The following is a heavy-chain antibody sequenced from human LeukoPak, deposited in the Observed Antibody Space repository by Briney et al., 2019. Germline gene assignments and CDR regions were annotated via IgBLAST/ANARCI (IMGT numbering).Heavy chain of an antibody. V-gene: IGHV3-30-3*01. CDR3: VRETRFYDSSGYYPDY. D-gene: IGHD3-22*01. J-gene: IGHJ4*02. CDR1: GFTFSSYA. Sequence: GRPLILSSAASGFTFSSYAMHCFLHAPGKKLEWVAVISYDGNNKYYSDSVKGRFTISRDKSENTLYLQMNSLRPEDTAVYYCVRETRFYDSSGYYPDYWGQGTLVTVSS. CDR2: ISYDGNNK.